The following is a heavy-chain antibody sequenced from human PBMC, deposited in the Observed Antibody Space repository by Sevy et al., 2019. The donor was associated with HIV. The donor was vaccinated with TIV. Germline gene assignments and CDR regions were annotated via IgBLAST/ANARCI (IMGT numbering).Heavy chain of an antibody. J-gene: IGHJ4*02. CDR2: FDPEDGET. CDR3: STTRDYYDSSGYPFDY. D-gene: IGHD3-22*01. Sequence: ASVKVSCKVSGYTLTELSMHWVRQAPGKGLEWMATFDPEDGETIYAQKFQGRVTMTADTSTDTAYMELSSLRSEDTAVYYCSTTRDYYDSSGYPFDYWGQGTLVTVSS. CDR1: GYTLTELS. V-gene: IGHV1-24*01.